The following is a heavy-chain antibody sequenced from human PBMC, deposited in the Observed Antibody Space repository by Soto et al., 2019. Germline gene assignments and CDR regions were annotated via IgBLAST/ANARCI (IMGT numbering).Heavy chain of an antibody. CDR1: GGTFSSYT. D-gene: IGHD2-15*01. CDR3: ARGGSGGSRGHGYGMDV. V-gene: IGHV1-69*02. J-gene: IGHJ6*02. Sequence: QVQLVQSGAEVKKPGSSVKVSCKASGGTFSSYTISWVRQAPGQGLEWMGRIIPILGIANYAQKFQGRVTIPADKSTSTAYMELSSLRSEDTAVYYCARGGSGGSRGHGYGMDVWGQGTTVTVSS. CDR2: IIPILGIA.